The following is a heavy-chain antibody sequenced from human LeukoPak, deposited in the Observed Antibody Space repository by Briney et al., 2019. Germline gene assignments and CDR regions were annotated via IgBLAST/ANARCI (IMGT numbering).Heavy chain of an antibody. CDR1: GFTFSSYS. V-gene: IGHV3-21*01. CDR3: ARDIVVVVAAPTRDFFDY. Sequence: GGSLRLSCAASGFTFSSYSMNWVRQAPGKGLEWVSSISSSSSYIYYADSVKGRFTISRDNAKNSLYLQMNSLRAEDTAVYYCARDIVVVVAAPTRDFFDYWGQGTLVTVSS. CDR2: ISSSSSYI. J-gene: IGHJ4*02. D-gene: IGHD2-15*01.